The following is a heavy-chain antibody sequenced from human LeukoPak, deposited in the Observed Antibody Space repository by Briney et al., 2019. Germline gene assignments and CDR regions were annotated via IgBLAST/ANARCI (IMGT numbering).Heavy chain of an antibody. V-gene: IGHV4-59*01. J-gene: IGHJ4*02. CDR1: GGSISSYY. CDR2: IYYSGST. D-gene: IGHD3-3*01. CDR3: ARVGTIFGVVPTEYFDH. Sequence: PSETLSLTCTVSGGSISSYYWSWIRQPPGKGLEWIGYIYYSGSTNYNPSLKSRVTISVDTSKNQFSLKLSSVTAADTAVYYCARVGTIFGVVPTEYFDHWGQGTLVTVSS.